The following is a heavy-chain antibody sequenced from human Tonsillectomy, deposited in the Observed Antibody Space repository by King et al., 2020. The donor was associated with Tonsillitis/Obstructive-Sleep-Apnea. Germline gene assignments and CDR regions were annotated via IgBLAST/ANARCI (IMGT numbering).Heavy chain of an antibody. CDR1: GFTFSSYA. Sequence: VQLVESGGGVAQPGRSLRLSCAASGFTFSSYAMHWVRQAPGKGLEWVAVISYDGSNKYYADSVKGRFTISRDNSKNTLYLQMNSLRAEDTAVYYCARSYYDYIWGSSHPNHHWGQGTLVTVSS. CDR2: ISYDGSNK. J-gene: IGHJ5*02. D-gene: IGHD3-16*01. CDR3: ARSYYDYIWGSSHPNHH. V-gene: IGHV3-30*01.